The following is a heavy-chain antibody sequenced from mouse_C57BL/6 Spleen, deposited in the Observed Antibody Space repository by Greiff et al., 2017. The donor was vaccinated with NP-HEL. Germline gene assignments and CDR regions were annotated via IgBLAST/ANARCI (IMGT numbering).Heavy chain of an antibody. J-gene: IGHJ4*01. Sequence: VQLQQPGAELVRPGSSVKLSCKASGYTFTSYWMHWVKQRPIQGLEWIGNIDPSDSETHYNQKFKDKATLTVDKSSSTAYMQLSSLTSEDSAVYYCARNGGHYYGSSYYYAMDYWGQGTSVTVSS. V-gene: IGHV1-52*01. CDR1: GYTFTSYW. D-gene: IGHD1-1*01. CDR2: IDPSDSET. CDR3: ARNGGHYYGSSYYYAMDY.